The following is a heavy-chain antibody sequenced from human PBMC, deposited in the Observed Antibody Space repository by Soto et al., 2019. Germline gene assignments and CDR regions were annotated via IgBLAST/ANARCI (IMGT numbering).Heavy chain of an antibody. V-gene: IGHV4-61*01. CDR2: GSYSGTT. Sequence: SLPCTVSGVSVNSGSFYWAWIRQPPGKGLEWIGFGSYSGTTNYKPSLKSRVTISVDTSRSQISLKVTSLTAADTAVYYCARGATVTQYDYWGQGTLVTVSS. D-gene: IGHD4-17*01. J-gene: IGHJ4*02. CDR1: GVSVNSGSFY. CDR3: ARGATVTQYDY.